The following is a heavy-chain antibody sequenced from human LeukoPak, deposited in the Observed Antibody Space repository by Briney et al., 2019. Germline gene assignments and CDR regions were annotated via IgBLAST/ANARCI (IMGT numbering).Heavy chain of an antibody. D-gene: IGHD6-6*01. CDR2: INPNSGDT. CDR1: GYTFTGYY. Sequence: ASVKVSCKASGYTFTGYYMHWVRQAPGQGLEWMGWINPNSGDTNYAQKFQGRVTMTRDTSISTAHMELSRLRSDDTAVYYCARDSSSSYFSDNSFDPWGQGTLVTVSS. V-gene: IGHV1-2*02. J-gene: IGHJ5*02. CDR3: ARDSSSSYFSDNSFDP.